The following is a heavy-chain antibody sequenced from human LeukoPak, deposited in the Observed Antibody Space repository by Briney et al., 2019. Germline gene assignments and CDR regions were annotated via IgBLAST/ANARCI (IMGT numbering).Heavy chain of an antibody. CDR1: GYTFTSYG. CDR2: ISAYNGNT. V-gene: IGHV1-18*01. D-gene: IGHD6-13*01. Sequence: ASVKVSCKASGYTFTSYGISWVRQAPGQGLEWMEWISAYNGNTNYAQKLQGRVTMTTETSTSTAYMELRSLRSDDTAVYYCAREYRSSWYEENWFDPWGQGTLVTVSS. CDR3: AREYRSSWYEENWFDP. J-gene: IGHJ5*02.